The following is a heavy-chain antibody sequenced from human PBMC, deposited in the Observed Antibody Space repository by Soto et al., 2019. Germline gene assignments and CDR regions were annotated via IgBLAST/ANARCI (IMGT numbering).Heavy chain of an antibody. Sequence: EVQLLESGGGLVQPGGSLRLSCAASGFTFSSYAMSWVRQDPGKGLEWVSAISGSGGSTYYADSVKGRFTISRDNSMNTLYLQMNSLRAEDTAVYYCAKSYYDFWASCFDYWGQGTLVTVSS. D-gene: IGHD3-3*01. CDR1: GFTFSSYA. CDR2: ISGSGGST. J-gene: IGHJ4*02. V-gene: IGHV3-23*01. CDR3: AKSYYDFWASCFDY.